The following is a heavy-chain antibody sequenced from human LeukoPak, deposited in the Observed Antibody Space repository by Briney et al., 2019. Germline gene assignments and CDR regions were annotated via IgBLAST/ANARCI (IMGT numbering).Heavy chain of an antibody. V-gene: IGHV1-18*01. CDR3: ARVVGAIVATTYYFDY. Sequence: ASVKVSCKASGYTFTSYGISWVRQAPGQGLEWMGWISAYSGNTNYAQKLQGRVTMTTDTSTSTAYMELRSLRSDDTAVYYCARVVGAIVATTYYFDYWGQGTLVTVSS. CDR1: GYTFTSYG. D-gene: IGHD5-12*01. J-gene: IGHJ4*02. CDR2: ISAYSGNT.